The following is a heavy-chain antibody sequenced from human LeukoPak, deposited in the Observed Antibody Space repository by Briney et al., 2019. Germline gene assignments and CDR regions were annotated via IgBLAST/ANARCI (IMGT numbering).Heavy chain of an antibody. Sequence: GGSLRLSCAASGFTFSSYSMNWVRQAPGKGLEWVSSISSSSSYIYYADSVKGRFTISRDNAKNSLYLQMNSLRAEDTAVYYCARDGMGGGSGYYIDYWGQGTLVTVSS. CDR3: ARDGMGGGSGYYIDY. D-gene: IGHD3-22*01. V-gene: IGHV3-21*01. J-gene: IGHJ4*02. CDR1: GFTFSSYS. CDR2: ISSSSSYI.